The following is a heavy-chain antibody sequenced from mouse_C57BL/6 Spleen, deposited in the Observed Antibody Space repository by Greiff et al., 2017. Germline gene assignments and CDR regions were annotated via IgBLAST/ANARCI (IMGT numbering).Heavy chain of an antibody. J-gene: IGHJ4*01. CDR1: GYTFTSYW. CDR3: ARDENDYEGGYAMDY. V-gene: IGHV1-52*01. CDR2: IDPSDSET. Sequence: VQLQQSGAELVRPGSSVKLSCKASGYTFTSYWMHWVKQRPIQGLEWIGNIDPSDSETHYNQKFKDKATLTVDKSSSTAYMQLSSLTSEDSAVYYGARDENDYEGGYAMDYCGQGTSVTVSS. D-gene: IGHD2-4*01.